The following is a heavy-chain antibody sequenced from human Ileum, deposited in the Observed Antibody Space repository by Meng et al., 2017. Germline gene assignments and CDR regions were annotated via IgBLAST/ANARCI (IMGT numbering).Heavy chain of an antibody. CDR1: GGSLTDYS. D-gene: IGHD3-22*01. CDR3: ARVELRGDTRDSCGLDH. J-gene: IGHJ4*02. Sequence: VQLKQWGEGLLKPPETLSRTGGVYGGSLTDYSWSWIRQTPGKGLEWIGEINHGGNTNYNPSLKSRVTISIDTSRDQFSLKLTSVTAADTAVYYCARVELRGDTRDSCGLDHWGQGTLVTVSS. V-gene: IGHV4-34*01. CDR2: INHGGNT.